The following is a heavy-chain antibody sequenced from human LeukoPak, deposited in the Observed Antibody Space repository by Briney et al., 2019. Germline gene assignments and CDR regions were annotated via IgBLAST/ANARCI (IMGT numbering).Heavy chain of an antibody. J-gene: IGHJ4*02. V-gene: IGHV3-9*01. D-gene: IGHD3-22*01. Sequence: GGSLRLSCAASGFTFDDYAMHWVRQAPGKGLEWVSGISWNSGSIGYADSVKGRFTISRDNAKNSLYLQMNSLRAEDTAVYYCARDRMGTYYDSSGYHYHDYWGQGTLVTVSS. CDR3: ARDRMGTYYDSSGYHYHDY. CDR1: GFTFDDYA. CDR2: ISWNSGSI.